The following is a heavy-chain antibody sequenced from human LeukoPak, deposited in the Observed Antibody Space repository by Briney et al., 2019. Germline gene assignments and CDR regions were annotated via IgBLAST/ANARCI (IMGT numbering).Heavy chain of an antibody. CDR3: AREIFIAAAGNDAFDI. V-gene: IGHV4-30-2*01. Sequence: SETLSLTCTVSGGSISSGGYYWGWIRQPPGKGLEWIGYIYHSGSTYYNPSLKSRVTISVDRSKNQFSLKLSSVTAADTAVYYCAREIFIAAAGNDAFDIWGQGTMVTVSS. CDR2: IYHSGST. J-gene: IGHJ3*02. CDR1: GGSISSGGYY. D-gene: IGHD6-13*01.